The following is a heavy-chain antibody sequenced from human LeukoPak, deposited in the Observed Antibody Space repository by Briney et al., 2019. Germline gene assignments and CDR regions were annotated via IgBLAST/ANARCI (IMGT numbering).Heavy chain of an antibody. CDR3: AREDLDYGDPVD. V-gene: IGHV3-21*01. Sequence: GSLRLSCAASGFTFSSYSMNWVRQAPGKGLEWVSSISSSSSYIYYADSVKGRFTISRDNAKNSLYLQMNSLRAEDTAVYYCAREDLDYGDPVDWGQGTLVTVSS. D-gene: IGHD4-17*01. CDR2: ISSSSSYI. CDR1: GFTFSSYS. J-gene: IGHJ4*02.